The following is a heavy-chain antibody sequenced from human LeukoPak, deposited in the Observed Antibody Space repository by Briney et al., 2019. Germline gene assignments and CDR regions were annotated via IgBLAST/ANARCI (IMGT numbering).Heavy chain of an antibody. V-gene: IGHV3-23*01. CDR1: GFTFNNYW. CDR3: ATYRQVLLPFES. D-gene: IGHD2-8*02. J-gene: IGHJ4*02. Sequence: GGSLRLSCTASGFTFNNYWMSWVRQAPGKGLEWLSGISPRGGGTYYADSVKGRFTISRDDSKNTLSLQMNSLRVEDTAIYYCATYRQVLLPFESWGQGTLVTVSS. CDR2: ISPRGGGT.